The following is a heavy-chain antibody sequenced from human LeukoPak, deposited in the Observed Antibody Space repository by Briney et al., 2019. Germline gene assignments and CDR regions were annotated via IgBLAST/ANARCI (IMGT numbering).Heavy chain of an antibody. J-gene: IGHJ4*02. CDR3: AKPRGGTYQCYFDY. V-gene: IGHV3-23*01. CDR2: ISGSGSGT. CDR1: GFTFSSYA. D-gene: IGHD1-26*01. Sequence: GGSLRLSCAASGFTFSSYAMTWVRQAPGKGPEWVSHISGSGSGTYYAASVKGRFTISRDNSKNALYLQMNSLRAEDTALYYCAKPRGGTYQCYFDYWGQGALVTVSS.